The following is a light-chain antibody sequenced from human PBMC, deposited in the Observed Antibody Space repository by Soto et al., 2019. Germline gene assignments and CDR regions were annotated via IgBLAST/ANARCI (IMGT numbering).Light chain of an antibody. CDR3: QQRSSWPRGT. J-gene: IGKJ2*02. CDR2: DAS. Sequence: EIVLTQSPATLSLSPGERATLSCRASQSVSSYLAWYQQKPGQAHRLLIHDASNRATGIPARFSGSGSGTDFTLTISRLEPEDFALYFCQQRSSWPRGTFGQGTKLEIK. V-gene: IGKV3-11*01. CDR1: QSVSSY.